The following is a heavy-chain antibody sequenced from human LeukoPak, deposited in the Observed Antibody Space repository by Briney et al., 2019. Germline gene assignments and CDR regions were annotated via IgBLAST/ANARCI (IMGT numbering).Heavy chain of an antibody. CDR2: IYYSGAT. D-gene: IGHD3-16*01. CDR3: ARDMNYYGMDV. J-gene: IGHJ6*02. Sequence: SETLSLTCSVSGGSISNYYWTWIRQPPGKGLEWIGNIYYSGATNYNPSLKSRVTISVDMSKTQFSLNLSSVSAADTAVYYCARDMNYYGMDVWGQGTTVTVSS. CDR1: GGSISNYY. V-gene: IGHV4-59*01.